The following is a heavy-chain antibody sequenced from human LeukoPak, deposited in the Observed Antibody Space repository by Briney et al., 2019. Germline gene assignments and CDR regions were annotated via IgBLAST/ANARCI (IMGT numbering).Heavy chain of an antibody. CDR1: GGSNSSDLYY. D-gene: IGHD4-11*01. V-gene: IGHV4-61*01. Sequence: SETLSLTCTVSGGSNSSDLYYWNWIRQPPGKGLEWIGYIYYSGSTNYNPSLKSRVTISVDTSKNQFSLKLSSVTAADTAVYYCARGGLRTYSNPYAPDYWGQGTLVTVSS. CDR2: IYYSGST. J-gene: IGHJ4*02. CDR3: ARGGLRTYSNPYAPDY.